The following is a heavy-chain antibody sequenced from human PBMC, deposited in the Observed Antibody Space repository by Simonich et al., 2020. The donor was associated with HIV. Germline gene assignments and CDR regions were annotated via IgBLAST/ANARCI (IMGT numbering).Heavy chain of an antibody. J-gene: IGHJ4*02. Sequence: QVQLVQSGAEVKKPGASVKVSCKASGYTFTGYYMHWVRQAPGQGLEGMGWINPNSGGTNYAQKFQGRVTMTRDTSISTAYMELSRLRSDDTAVYYCARGGLIAAAGTYARIDYWGQGTLVTVSS. CDR1: GYTFTGYY. V-gene: IGHV1-2*02. CDR2: INPNSGGT. CDR3: ARGGLIAAAGTYARIDY. D-gene: IGHD6-13*01.